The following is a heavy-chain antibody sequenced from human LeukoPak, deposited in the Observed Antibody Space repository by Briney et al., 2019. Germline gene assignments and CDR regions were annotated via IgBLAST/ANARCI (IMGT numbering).Heavy chain of an antibody. Sequence: GGSLRLSCAASGFTSSSYSMNWVRQAPGKGLEWVSSISSSSSYIYYADSVKGRFTISRDNAKNSLYLQMNSLRAEDTAVYYCARDPGYCSSTSCPWADAFDIWGQGTMVTVSS. CDR1: GFTSSSYS. CDR2: ISSSSSYI. CDR3: ARDPGYCSSTSCPWADAFDI. V-gene: IGHV3-21*01. J-gene: IGHJ3*02. D-gene: IGHD2-2*01.